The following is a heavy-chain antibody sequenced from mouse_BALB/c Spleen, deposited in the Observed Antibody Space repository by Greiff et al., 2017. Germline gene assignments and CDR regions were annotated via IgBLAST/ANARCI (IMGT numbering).Heavy chain of an antibody. J-gene: IGHJ3*01. V-gene: IGHV5-9*03. Sequence: EVKLMESGGGLVKPGGSLKLSCAASGFTFSSYTMSWVRQTPEKRLEWVVTISSGGGNTYYPDSVKGRFTISRDNAKNNLYLQMSSLRSEDTALYYCARFAYWGQGTLVTVSA. CDR3: ARFAY. CDR1: GFTFSSYT. CDR2: ISSGGGNT.